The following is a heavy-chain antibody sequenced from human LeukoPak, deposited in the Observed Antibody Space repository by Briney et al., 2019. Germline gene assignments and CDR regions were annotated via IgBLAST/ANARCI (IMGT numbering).Heavy chain of an antibody. Sequence: ASVKVSCKASGGTFSSYAISWVRQAPGQGLEWVGRIIPIFGTANYAQKFQGRVTITTDKSTSTAYMELSSLRSEDTAVYYCARAGQVYCSGGSCYSRGNFDYWGQGTLVTVSS. CDR3: ARAGQVYCSGGSCYSRGNFDY. V-gene: IGHV1-69*05. CDR2: IIPIFGTA. CDR1: GGTFSSYA. D-gene: IGHD2-15*01. J-gene: IGHJ4*02.